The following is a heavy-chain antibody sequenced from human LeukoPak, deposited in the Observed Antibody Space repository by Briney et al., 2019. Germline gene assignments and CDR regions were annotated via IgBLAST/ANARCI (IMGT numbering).Heavy chain of an antibody. CDR1: GYTFTSYA. CDR2: INAGNGNT. J-gene: IGHJ4*02. D-gene: IGHD6-19*01. CDR3: ARGRGSSGWTPTYYFDY. Sequence: ASVKVSCKASGYTFTSYAMHWVRQAPGQRLEWMGWINAGNGNTKYSQKFQGRVTITRDTSASTAYMELSSLRSDDTAVYYCARGRGSSGWTPTYYFDYWGQGTLVTVSS. V-gene: IGHV1-3*01.